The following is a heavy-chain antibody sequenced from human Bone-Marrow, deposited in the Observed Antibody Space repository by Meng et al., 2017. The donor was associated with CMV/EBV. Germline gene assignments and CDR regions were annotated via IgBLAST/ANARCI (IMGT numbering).Heavy chain of an antibody. D-gene: IGHD1-1*01. CDR2: IDWNGGNT. CDR3: ARVDNAYYYDCVDV. CDR1: GFSFGDYA. J-gene: IGHJ6*02. V-gene: IGHV3-20*04. Sequence: GESPKILWPASGFSFGDYAMSWVRQAPGKGLQWVSDIDWNGGNTGYADSVKGRFTISRDNAKNSLVLHMNRLRAEDTAFYYCARVDNAYYYDCVDVWGQGTTVTVSS.